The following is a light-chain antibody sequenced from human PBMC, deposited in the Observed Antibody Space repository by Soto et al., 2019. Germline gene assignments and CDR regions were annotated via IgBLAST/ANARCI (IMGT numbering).Light chain of an antibody. CDR2: DDS. CDR1: NIESKS. V-gene: IGLV3-21*02. Sequence: SYELTQSPSVSVAPGQTARITCGGNNIESKSVHWYQQRPGQAPVLVVHDDSDRPSGIPERISGSNSGNTATLTISRVEAGDEAEYYCQVWDGLSDHVIFGGGTQLTVL. CDR3: QVWDGLSDHVI. J-gene: IGLJ2*01.